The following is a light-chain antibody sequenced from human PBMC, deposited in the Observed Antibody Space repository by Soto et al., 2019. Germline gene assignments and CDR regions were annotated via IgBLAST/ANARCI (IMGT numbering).Light chain of an antibody. Sequence: EIVLTQSPATLSLSPGERATLSCRASQSVSSYLAWYQQKPGQAPRLLIYDASNRATGIPARFSGSGSGTAFPLTISSLEPEDFAVYYCQQRSNWPPTLGQGTRLEIK. CDR1: QSVSSY. J-gene: IGKJ5*01. CDR2: DAS. CDR3: QQRSNWPPT. V-gene: IGKV3-11*01.